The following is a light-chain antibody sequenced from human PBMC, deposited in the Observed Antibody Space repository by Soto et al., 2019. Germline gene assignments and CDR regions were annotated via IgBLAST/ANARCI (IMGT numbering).Light chain of an antibody. CDR2: DAS. CDR3: QQYNTFPWT. J-gene: IGKJ1*01. Sequence: DIQMTQSPSTLSASVGDRFTISYRASQRIGRWLDWYQQRPGKAPKPLMYDASTLESGVPSRFSGSGAGTECTRTISSLQPDDVATDYCQQYNTFPWTFGQGTKVDIK. CDR1: QRIGRW. V-gene: IGKV1-5*01.